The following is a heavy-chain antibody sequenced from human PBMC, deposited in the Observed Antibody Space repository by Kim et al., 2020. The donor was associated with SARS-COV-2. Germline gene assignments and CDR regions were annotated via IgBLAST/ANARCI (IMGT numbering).Heavy chain of an antibody. Sequence: ADSVKGRFTIPRDNSKNTLYLQMNSLRAEDTAVYYCAKDSTMVRWVMDVWGQGTTVTVSS. V-gene: IGHV3-30*02. J-gene: IGHJ6*02. CDR3: AKDSTMVRWVMDV. D-gene: IGHD3-10*01.